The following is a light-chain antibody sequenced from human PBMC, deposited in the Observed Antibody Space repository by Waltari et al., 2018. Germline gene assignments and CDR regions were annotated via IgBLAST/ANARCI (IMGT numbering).Light chain of an antibody. CDR3: QQFNSNSWT. J-gene: IGKJ1*01. CDR1: QSVSSC. Sequence: DIQITQSPSTLSASVGARVPITCRASQSVSSCLAWYQQKPGKAPKLLIYQASTLESGVPSRFSGSSSGTQFTLTISSLQPDDFATYYCQQFNSNSWTFGQGTKVEIQ. V-gene: IGKV1-5*03. CDR2: QAS.